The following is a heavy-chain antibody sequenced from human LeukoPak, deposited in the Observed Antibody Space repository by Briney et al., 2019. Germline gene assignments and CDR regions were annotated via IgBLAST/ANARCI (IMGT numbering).Heavy chain of an antibody. J-gene: IGHJ3*02. V-gene: IGHV4-61*02. CDR1: GGSISSGSYY. Sequence: PSETLSLTCTVSGGSISSGSYYWSWIRHPAGKGLEWIGRIYTSGSTNYNPSLKSRVTISVDTSKNQFSLKLSSVTAADTAVYYCARAPLRGGPIDAFDIWGQGTMVTVSS. CDR3: ARAPLRGGPIDAFDI. CDR2: IYTSGST.